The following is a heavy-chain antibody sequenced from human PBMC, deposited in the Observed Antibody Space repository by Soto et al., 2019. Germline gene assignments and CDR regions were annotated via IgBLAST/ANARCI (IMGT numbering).Heavy chain of an antibody. D-gene: IGHD5-12*01. V-gene: IGHV3-74*01. CDR1: GFTFSSYW. CDR3: ARVEYSGYDSRYFDY. J-gene: IGHJ4*02. Sequence: GGSLRLSCAASGFTFSSYWMHWVRQAPGKGLVWVSRINSDGSSTSYADSVKGRFTISRDNAKNTLYLQMNSLRAENTAVYYCARVEYSGYDSRYFDYWGQGTLVTVSS. CDR2: INSDGSST.